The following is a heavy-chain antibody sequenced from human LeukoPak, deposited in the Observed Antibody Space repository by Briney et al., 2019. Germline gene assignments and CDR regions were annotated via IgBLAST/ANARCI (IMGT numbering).Heavy chain of an antibody. CDR1: GYTFSNYG. V-gene: IGHV1-18*01. Sequence: ASVKVSCKASGYTFSNYGISWVRQAPGQGLEWMGWISVYNGNTNYAQKVQGRVTMTTDTSTNTAYMELRSLRSDDTAVYYCAXXRRYFDWLLSIRDAFDIWGQGTMVTVSS. CDR3: AXXRRYFDWLLSIRDAFDI. J-gene: IGHJ3*02. CDR2: ISVYNGNT. D-gene: IGHD3-9*01.